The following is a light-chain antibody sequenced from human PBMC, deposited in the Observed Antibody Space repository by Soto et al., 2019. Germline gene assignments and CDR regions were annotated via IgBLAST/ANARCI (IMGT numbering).Light chain of an antibody. CDR2: DAS. CDR3: QQYDNLPPGIT. V-gene: IGKV1-33*01. CDR1: QDISNY. Sequence: DIQMTQSPSSLSASVGDRVTITCQASQDISNYLNWYQQKPGKAPKLLIYDASNLETGVPSRFSGSGSGTHFTFTISSLPPEDIANNYCQQYDNLPPGITFGHGTRLEIK. J-gene: IGKJ5*01.